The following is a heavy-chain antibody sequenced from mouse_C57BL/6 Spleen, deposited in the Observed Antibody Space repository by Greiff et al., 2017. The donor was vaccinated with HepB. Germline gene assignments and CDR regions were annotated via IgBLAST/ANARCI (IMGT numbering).Heavy chain of an antibody. V-gene: IGHV1-61*01. Sequence: QVQLQQPGAELVRPGSSVKLSCKASGYTFTSYWMDWVKQRPGQGLEWIGNIYPSDSETHYNQKFKDKATLTVDKSSSTAYMQLSSLTSEDSAVYYCAREVGGWLLSPFDYWGQGTTLTVSS. CDR3: AREVGGWLLSPFDY. J-gene: IGHJ2*01. CDR2: IYPSDSET. D-gene: IGHD2-3*01. CDR1: GYTFTSYW.